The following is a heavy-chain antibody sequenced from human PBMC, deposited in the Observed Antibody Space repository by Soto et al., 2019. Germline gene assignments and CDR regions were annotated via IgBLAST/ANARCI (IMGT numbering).Heavy chain of an antibody. CDR3: ARHDYGTMGY. Sequence: SETLSLTCTVSGGSISSYYWSWIRQPPGKGLEWIGYIYYSGSTNYNPSLKSRVTISVDTSKNQFSLKLSSVTAADTAVYYCARHDYGTMGYWGQGTLVTVSS. V-gene: IGHV4-59*08. D-gene: IGHD4-17*01. CDR2: IYYSGST. CDR1: GGSISSYY. J-gene: IGHJ4*02.